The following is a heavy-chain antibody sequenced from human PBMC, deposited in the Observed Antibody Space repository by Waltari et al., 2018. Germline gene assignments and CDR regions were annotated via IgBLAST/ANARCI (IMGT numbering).Heavy chain of an antibody. D-gene: IGHD1-26*01. CDR2: IHHTGDT. Sequence: QVQLQQWGAGLLKPSETLSLTCAVYGGSFNAYYWTWIRQSPEKGLEWIGEIHHTGDTIYKPSLKSGVAILMDASKNQFSLSLKLVAAADTAIYYCASRIGGISPLTGWGQGTPVIVSA. V-gene: IGHV4-34*01. J-gene: IGHJ4*02. CDR3: ASRIGGISPLTG. CDR1: GGSFNAYY.